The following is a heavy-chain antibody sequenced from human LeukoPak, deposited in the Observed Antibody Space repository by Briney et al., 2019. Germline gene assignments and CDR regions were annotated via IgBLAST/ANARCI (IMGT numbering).Heavy chain of an antibody. CDR3: ARFLLTISHSRFDP. J-gene: IGHJ5*02. CDR2: ISAYNGNT. D-gene: IGHD3-3*01. Sequence: GASVKVSCKASGYIFSSYGITWLRQAPGHGLEWMGWISAYNGNTNYAQKFQGRVTMTTDTSTSTANMDLRSLRSDDTALNYCARFLLTISHSRFDPWGQGTLVSVSS. V-gene: IGHV1-18*01. CDR1: GYIFSSYG.